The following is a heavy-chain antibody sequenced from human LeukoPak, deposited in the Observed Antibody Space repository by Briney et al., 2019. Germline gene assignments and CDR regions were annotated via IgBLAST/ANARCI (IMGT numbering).Heavy chain of an antibody. Sequence: PGGSLRLSCAASGFTFSNYEMNWVRQAPGKGLEWVPYISNSGSTIYCADSVKGRFTISRDNAKNSLYLQMNSLRAEDTAVYYCARSLFWDILAPGAFDIWGQGTMVTVSS. CDR1: GFTFSNYE. J-gene: IGHJ3*02. V-gene: IGHV3-48*03. CDR3: ARSLFWDILAPGAFDI. D-gene: IGHD3-9*01. CDR2: ISNSGSTI.